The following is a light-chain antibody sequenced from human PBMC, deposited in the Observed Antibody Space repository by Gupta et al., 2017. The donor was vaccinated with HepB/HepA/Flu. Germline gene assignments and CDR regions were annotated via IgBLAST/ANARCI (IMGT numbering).Light chain of an antibody. J-gene: IGLJ2*01. Sequence: QSARSQPASVSASPGQSITIPCTGTSSDVGGYNYVSWYQQHPGKAPKLMIYDVSNRPSGVSNRFSGSKSAKAASLTISGLHAEDEADYCCSSYTSSSTVVFGGGTKLTVL. V-gene: IGLV2-14*01. CDR3: SSYTSSSTVV. CDR1: SSDVGGYNY. CDR2: DVS.